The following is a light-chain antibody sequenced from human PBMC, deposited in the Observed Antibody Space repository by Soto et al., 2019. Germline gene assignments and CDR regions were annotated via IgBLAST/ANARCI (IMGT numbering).Light chain of an antibody. CDR2: GAS. CDR3: QQYGSSPQT. CDR1: QSVRSSY. V-gene: IGKV3-20*01. Sequence: PGERATLSCRASQSVRSSYLAWYQQKPGQAPRLLIYGASSRATGIPDRFSGSGSGTDFTLTISRLEPEDFAVYYCQQYGSSPQTFGQGTKVDIK. J-gene: IGKJ1*01.